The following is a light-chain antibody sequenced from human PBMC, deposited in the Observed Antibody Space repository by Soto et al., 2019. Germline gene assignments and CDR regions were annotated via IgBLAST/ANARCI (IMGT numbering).Light chain of an antibody. CDR3: QQRAGSST. V-gene: IGKV3-11*01. J-gene: IGKJ5*01. CDR1: QTVSNQ. Sequence: EIVLTQSPVTLSLSPGERATLYCRASQTVSNQLAWYQQTPGQAPRLLIYDASRRVTGIPARFSGSGSGTDFTLTLSSLEPEDFAVYYCQQRAGSSTFGQGTRREIK. CDR2: DAS.